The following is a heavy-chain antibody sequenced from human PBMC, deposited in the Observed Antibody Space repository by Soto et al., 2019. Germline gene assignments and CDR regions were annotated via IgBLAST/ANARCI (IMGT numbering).Heavy chain of an antibody. D-gene: IGHD6-13*01. V-gene: IGHV2-5*02. CDR3: VHRRGYSSPFDY. CDR1: GFSLSTSGVG. CDR2: IFWDDDK. J-gene: IGHJ4*02. Sequence: QITLKESGPTLVKPTQTLTLTCTFSGFSLSTSGVGVGWIRQPPGKALEWLALIFWDDDKRYSPSLKSRLTISKDTSKNQVVLTMTTMDPVDTATYYCVHRRGYSSPFDYWGQGTLVTVSS.